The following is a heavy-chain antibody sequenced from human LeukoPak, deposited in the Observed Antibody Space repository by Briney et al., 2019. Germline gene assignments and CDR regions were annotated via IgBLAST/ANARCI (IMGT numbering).Heavy chain of an antibody. V-gene: IGHV3-7*01. Sequence: GGSLRLSCAASGFTFTNAWMSWVRQAPGKGLEWVANIKQDGSEKYYVDSVKGRFTISRDNAKNSLYLQMNSLRAEDTAVYYCARGSWYGWFFDYWGQGTLVTVSS. D-gene: IGHD2-8*02. CDR1: GFTFTNAW. CDR3: ARGSWYGWFFDY. J-gene: IGHJ4*02. CDR2: IKQDGSEK.